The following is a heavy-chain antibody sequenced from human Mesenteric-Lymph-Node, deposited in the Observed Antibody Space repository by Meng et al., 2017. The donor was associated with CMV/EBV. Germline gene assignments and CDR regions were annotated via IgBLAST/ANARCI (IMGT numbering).Heavy chain of an antibody. V-gene: IGHV3-21*01. Sequence: TFSSYSMNWVRQAPGKGLEWVSSISSSSSYIYYADSVKGRFTISRDNAKNSLYLQMNSLRAEDTAVYYCARLVQGYYDFWSGYHIDYWGQGTLVTVSS. D-gene: IGHD3-3*01. CDR1: TFSSYS. CDR2: ISSSSSYI. J-gene: IGHJ4*02. CDR3: ARLVQGYYDFWSGYHIDY.